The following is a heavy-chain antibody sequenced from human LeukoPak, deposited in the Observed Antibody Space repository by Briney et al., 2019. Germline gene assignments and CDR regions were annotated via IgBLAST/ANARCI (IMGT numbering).Heavy chain of an antibody. CDR2: IRGSGGNT. V-gene: IGHV3-23*01. J-gene: IGHJ4*02. Sequence: PGGSLRLSCAASGFTFSSHAMTWVRQPSGKGLEWVSSIRGSGGNTYYANSVKGRFTISRDNFQNTLYLQMNSLRAEDTAVYYCAKDYYDSSIFSAPHLFACWGQGTLVTVSS. CDR3: AKDYYDSSIFSAPHLFAC. D-gene: IGHD3-22*01. CDR1: GFTFSSHA.